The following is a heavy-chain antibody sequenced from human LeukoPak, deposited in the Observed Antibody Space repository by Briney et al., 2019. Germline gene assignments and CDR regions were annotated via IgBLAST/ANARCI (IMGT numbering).Heavy chain of an antibody. CDR1: GFTFSSYA. CDR2: ISYDGSNK. V-gene: IGHV3-30*04. CDR3: AGRYRGYDFRRPGPHYDSSGYYLFDY. Sequence: GRSLRLSCAASGFTFSSYAMHWVRQAPGKGLEWVAVISYDGSNKYYADSVKGRFTISRDNSKNTLYLQMNSLRAEDTAVYYCAGRYRGYDFRRPGPHYDSSGYYLFDYWGQGTLVTVSS. J-gene: IGHJ4*02. D-gene: IGHD3-22*01.